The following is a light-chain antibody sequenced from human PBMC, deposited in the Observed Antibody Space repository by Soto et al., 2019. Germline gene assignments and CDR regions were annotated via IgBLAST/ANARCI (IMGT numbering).Light chain of an antibody. J-gene: IGKJ2*01. CDR1: QSVSSSY. V-gene: IGKV3-20*01. CDR2: AAS. Sequence: ESVLTQSPGTLSLSPGERAALSCRASQSVSSSYLAWYQQKSGQAPRLLIYAASTRATGIPDRFSGSGSGTDFTLTISRLEPEDFGVYYCQQFGSSIPHTFGQGTKLEIK. CDR3: QQFGSSIPHT.